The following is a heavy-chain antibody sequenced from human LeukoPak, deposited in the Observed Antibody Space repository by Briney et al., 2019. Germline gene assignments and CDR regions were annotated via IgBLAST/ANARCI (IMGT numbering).Heavy chain of an antibody. CDR1: AFTFSSYG. CDR3: ASLGRSLDY. J-gene: IGHJ4*02. Sequence: GGSLRLSCAASAFTFSSYGMHWVRQAPGKGLVWVSRINSNESSTSYADSVKGRFTISRDNAKNTLYLQMNSLRAEDTAVYYCASLGRSLDYWGQGTLVTVSS. V-gene: IGHV3-74*01. CDR2: INSNESST.